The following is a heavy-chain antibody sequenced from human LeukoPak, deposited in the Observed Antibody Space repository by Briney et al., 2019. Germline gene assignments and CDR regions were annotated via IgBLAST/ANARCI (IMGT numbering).Heavy chain of an antibody. CDR2: IYDGGST. CDR3: ARVSLTYCSTTSCQSYDH. J-gene: IGHJ4*02. D-gene: IGHD2-2*01. Sequence: GGSLRLSCAASGFTFRSNYMSWVRQAPGKGLEWVSVIYDGGSTYYSDSVKGRFTISRDNSKNMLYLQMNSLRAEDTAVYFCARVSLTYCSTTSCQSYDHWGRGTLVTVSS. V-gene: IGHV3-53*01. CDR1: GFTFRSNY.